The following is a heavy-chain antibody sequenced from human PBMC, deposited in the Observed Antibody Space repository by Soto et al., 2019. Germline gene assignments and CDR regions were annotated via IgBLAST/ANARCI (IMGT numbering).Heavy chain of an antibody. CDR2: ISVHTGNT. J-gene: IGHJ6*02. V-gene: IGHV1-18*04. D-gene: IGHD2-8*01. CDR3: ARDRCTTDRCYTHHFDV. CDR1: GYTFSAYG. Sequence: QVQLLQSGGEVTKPGASVKVSCKSSGYTFSAYGVTWVRQAPGQGLEWLGWISVHTGNTKQAQKFQDRVTLTTEASTGTAYLELWNLRPDDAAVYYCARDRCTTDRCYTHHFDVWGQGTTVTVSS.